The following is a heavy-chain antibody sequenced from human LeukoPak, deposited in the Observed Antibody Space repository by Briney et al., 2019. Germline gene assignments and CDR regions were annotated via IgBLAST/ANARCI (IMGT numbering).Heavy chain of an antibody. CDR2: LYSGGNT. J-gene: IGHJ6*03. CDR1: GFTVSSNY. CDR3: AKDFLYYYYYMDV. Sequence: GGSLRLSCAVSGFTVSSNYMSWVRQAPGKGLEWVSVLYSGGNTYYADSVKGRFTISRDNSKNTLYLQMNSLRAEDTAVYYCAKDFLYYYYYMDVWGKGTTVTVSS. V-gene: IGHV3-53*01.